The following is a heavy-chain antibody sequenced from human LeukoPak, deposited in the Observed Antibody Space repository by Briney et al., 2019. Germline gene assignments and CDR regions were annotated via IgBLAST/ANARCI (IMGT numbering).Heavy chain of an antibody. V-gene: IGHV3-23*01. CDR2: ISDSGGSI. J-gene: IGHJ5*02. CDR1: GFTFSNYD. D-gene: IGHD6-19*01. CDR3: AKDLSRAVAADWFDP. Sequence: PGGPLRLSCAASGFTFSNYDMSWVRQAPGKGLEWVSSISDSGGSIYYADSVKGRFTISRDNSKNTLYLQMTNLRAADTAVYYCAKDLSRAVAADWFDPWDQGSLVTVSS.